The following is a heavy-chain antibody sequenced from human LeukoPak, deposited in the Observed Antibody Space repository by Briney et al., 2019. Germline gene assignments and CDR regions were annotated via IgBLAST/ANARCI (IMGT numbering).Heavy chain of an antibody. D-gene: IGHD2-2*01. CDR1: GYTFTNYA. CDR2: INAGNGNT. CDR3: ARGSTSDWPLDH. J-gene: IGHJ4*02. V-gene: IGHV1-3*01. Sequence: ASVKVSCKASGYTFTNYAMHWVRQAPGQRLEWMGWINAGNGNTKYSRKFQGRVTITRDTSASTAYIELRSLRSEDTAMYYCARGSTSDWPLDHWGQETLVTISS.